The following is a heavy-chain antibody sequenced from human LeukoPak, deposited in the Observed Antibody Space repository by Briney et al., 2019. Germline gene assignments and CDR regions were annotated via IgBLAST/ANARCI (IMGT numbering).Heavy chain of an antibody. D-gene: IGHD1-1*01. Sequence: GGPLSLSCAPSGFTFSVFWMHWVRQAPGTGPVWFSHISPDGSTTNYADSVKGRFTISRDNAKNTLYLQISGLRAEDTAVYYCARDMEGTFDYWGQGTLVTVSS. CDR3: ARDMEGTFDY. J-gene: IGHJ4*02. CDR1: GFTFSVFW. CDR2: ISPDGSTT. V-gene: IGHV3-74*01.